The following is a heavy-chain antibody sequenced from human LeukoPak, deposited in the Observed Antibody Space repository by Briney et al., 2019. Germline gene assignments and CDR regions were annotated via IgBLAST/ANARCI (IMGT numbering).Heavy chain of an antibody. V-gene: IGHV1-69*05. CDR2: IIPIFGTA. CDR1: GGTFSSYA. J-gene: IGHJ5*02. D-gene: IGHD3-22*01. CDR3: ARIGNYYDSSGYYLRGWFDP. Sequence: SVKVSCKASGGTFSSYAISWVRQAPGQGLEWMGGIIPIFGTANYAQKFQGRVTITTDESTSTAYMELSSLRSEDTAVYYCARIGNYYDSSGYYLRGWFDPWGQETLVTVSS.